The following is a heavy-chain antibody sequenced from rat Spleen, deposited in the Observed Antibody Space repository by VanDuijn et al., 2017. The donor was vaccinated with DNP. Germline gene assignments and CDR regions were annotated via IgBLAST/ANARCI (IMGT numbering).Heavy chain of an antibody. D-gene: IGHD1-1*01. J-gene: IGHJ4*01. CDR3: ARVGDLHYGGDGDVLDA. V-gene: IGHV5-31*01. CDR1: GFTFYNYW. Sequence: EVQLVETGGGLVQPGRSLKLSCVASGFTFYNYWMTWIRQVPGKGLEWVASSTSSGRNYYSDSVTGRYTISRDNAKNTLSLQMNSLRSEDTATYYCARVGDLHYGGDGDVLDAWGQGTSVTVSS. CDR2: STSSGRN.